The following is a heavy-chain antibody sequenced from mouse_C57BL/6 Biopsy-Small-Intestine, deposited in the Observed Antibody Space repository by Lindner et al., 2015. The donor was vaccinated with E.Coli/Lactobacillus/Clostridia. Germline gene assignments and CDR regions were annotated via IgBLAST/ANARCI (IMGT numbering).Heavy chain of an antibody. CDR2: IDPGDGES. CDR1: GFNIKDYY. J-gene: IGHJ2*01. CDR3: AREFITTLGYYFDY. V-gene: IGHV14-2*01. D-gene: IGHD1-1*01. Sequence: QLQESGAELVKPGASVKLSCTSSGFNIKDYYVHWVKQRTEQGLEWLGRIDPGDGESKYAPKFQDKATITADTSSNTAYLQLSSLTSEASAVYYCAREFITTLGYYFDYWGHGTTLTVSS.